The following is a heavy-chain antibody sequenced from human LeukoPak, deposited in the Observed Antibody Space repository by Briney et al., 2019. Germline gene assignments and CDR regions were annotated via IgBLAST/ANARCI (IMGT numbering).Heavy chain of an antibody. J-gene: IGHJ4*02. CDR2: VRNDASDA. Sequence: GGSLRLSCTTSGLTFTSHGFHWLRQVVGKRLEWVAFVRNDASDAYHANSVKGRFSVSRDDSKNTLYLQMNSLRPEDTAIYYCARDRGKDYFDSWGQGTQVTVSS. CDR1: GLTFTSHG. CDR3: ARDRGKDYFDS. D-gene: IGHD4-23*01. V-gene: IGHV3-30*02.